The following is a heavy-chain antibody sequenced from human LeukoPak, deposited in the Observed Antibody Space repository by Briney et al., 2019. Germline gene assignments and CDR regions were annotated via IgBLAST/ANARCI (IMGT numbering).Heavy chain of an antibody. J-gene: IGHJ6*02. V-gene: IGHV3-33*06. CDR1: GFTFSSYG. Sequence: PGRSLRLSCAASGFTFSSYGMHWVRQAPGKGLEWVALIWYDGSNKYYADSVKGRFTISRDNSKNTLYLQMNSLRAEDTAVYYCAKEVGWLVVVPAAYYGMDVWGQGTTVTVSS. CDR3: AKEVGWLVVVPAAYYGMDV. D-gene: IGHD2-2*01. CDR2: IWYDGSNK.